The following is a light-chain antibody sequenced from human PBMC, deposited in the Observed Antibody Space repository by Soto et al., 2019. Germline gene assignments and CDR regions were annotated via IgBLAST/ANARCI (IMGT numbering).Light chain of an antibody. J-gene: IGKJ2*01. Sequence: IQMTQSPSSLSASVGDTVTVTCRASQGIRNYLNWFQQKPGKAPKRLISVASTLQSGVPSRCSGSGSGTEFTLTISSLQPEDSATYYCLQHNTYPYTFGQGTKLEIK. CDR2: VAS. CDR1: QGIRNY. CDR3: LQHNTYPYT. V-gene: IGKV1-17*01.